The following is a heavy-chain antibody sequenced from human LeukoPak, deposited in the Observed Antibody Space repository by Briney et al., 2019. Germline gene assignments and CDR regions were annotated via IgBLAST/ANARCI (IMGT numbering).Heavy chain of an antibody. D-gene: IGHD3-22*01. J-gene: IGHJ4*02. CDR3: ARDYYDSSGGFDY. CDR2: INPNSGGT. CDR1: GYTFTGYY. V-gene: IGHV1-2*06. Sequence: ASVKVSCKASGYTFTGYYMHWVRQAPGQGLEWMGRINPNSGGTNYAQKFQGRVTMTRGTSISTAYMELSRLRSDDTAVYYCARDYYDSSGGFDYWGQGTLVTVSS.